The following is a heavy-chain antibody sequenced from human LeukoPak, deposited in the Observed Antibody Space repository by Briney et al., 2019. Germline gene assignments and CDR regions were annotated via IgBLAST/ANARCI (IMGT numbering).Heavy chain of an antibody. V-gene: IGHV4-59*01. CDR3: ARDRDSSGLRDFDL. J-gene: IGHJ2*01. CDR1: GGSISSYY. D-gene: IGHD3-22*01. Sequence: PSETLSLTCTVSGGSISSYYWSWIRQPPGKGLEWIGYIYYSGNTNYNPSLKSRVSISIDTSKNQFSLQLSSVTAADTAVYYCARDRDSSGLRDFDLWGRGTLATVSA. CDR2: IYYSGNT.